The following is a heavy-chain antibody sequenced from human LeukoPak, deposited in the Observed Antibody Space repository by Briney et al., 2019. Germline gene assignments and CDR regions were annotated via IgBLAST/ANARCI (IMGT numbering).Heavy chain of an antibody. V-gene: IGHV1-69*01. Sequence: EASVKVSCKASGGTFSSYAISWVRQAPGQGLEWMGGIIPIFGTANYVQKFQGRVTITADESTSTAYMELSSLRSEDTAVYYCARGQIVVVPAAMGYGWFDPWGQGTLVTVSS. CDR2: IIPIFGTA. CDR3: ARGQIVVVPAAMGYGWFDP. CDR1: GGTFSSYA. J-gene: IGHJ5*02. D-gene: IGHD2-2*01.